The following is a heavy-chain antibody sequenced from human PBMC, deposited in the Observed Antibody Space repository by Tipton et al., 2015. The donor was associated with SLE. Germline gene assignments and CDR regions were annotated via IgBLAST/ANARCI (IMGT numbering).Heavy chain of an antibody. V-gene: IGHV3-30*02. J-gene: IGHJ4*02. CDR3: ARGPLGRGGYCDY. Sequence: QVQLVQSGGGLVKPGGSLRLSCAASGITFSSYGMHWVRQAPGKGVEWVAFIRYDGSNKYYADSVKGRFTISRDNSKNTLYLQMNSLRAEDTAVYYCARGPLGRGGYCDYWGQGTLVTVSS. CDR2: IRYDGSNK. D-gene: IGHD3/OR15-3a*01. CDR1: GITFSSYG.